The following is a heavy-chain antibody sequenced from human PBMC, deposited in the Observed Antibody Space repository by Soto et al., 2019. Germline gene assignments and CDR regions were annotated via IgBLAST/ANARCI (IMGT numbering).Heavy chain of an antibody. D-gene: IGHD6-19*01. CDR1: GFTFSSYS. CDR3: ARPLGWRDGFDI. CDR2: ISSSSSYI. J-gene: IGHJ3*02. Sequence: SLRLSCAASGFTFSSYSMNWVRQAPGKGLEWVSSISSSSSYIYYADSVKGRFTISRDDAKNSVYLQMNSLRAEDTAVYYCARPLGWRDGFDIWGQGTMVTVSS. V-gene: IGHV3-21*01.